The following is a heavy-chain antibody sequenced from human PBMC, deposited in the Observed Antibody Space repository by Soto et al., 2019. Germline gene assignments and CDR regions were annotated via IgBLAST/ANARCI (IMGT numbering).Heavy chain of an antibody. D-gene: IGHD6-13*01. CDR1: GGTFSSYA. V-gene: IGHV1-69*13. J-gene: IGHJ6*02. CDR2: IIPIFGTA. Sequence: ASVKVSCKASGGTFSSYAISWVRQAPGQGLEWMGGIIPIFGTANYAQKFQGRVTITADESTSTAYMELSSLRSEDTAVYYCASPLPIAAAGHYYYYYGMDVWGQGTTVTVS. CDR3: ASPLPIAAAGHYYYYYGMDV.